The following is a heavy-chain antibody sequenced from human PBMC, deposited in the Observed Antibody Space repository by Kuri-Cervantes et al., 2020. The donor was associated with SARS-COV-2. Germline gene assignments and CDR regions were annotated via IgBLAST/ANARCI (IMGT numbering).Heavy chain of an antibody. CDR2: IEPEDGET. Sequence: ASVKVSCKASGYTLTELSMHWVRQAPGKGLEWMGGIEPEDGETIYAQKFQGSVTMTEDTSTDTAYMELSSLRSEDTAVYYCATDHRAASGLFDYWGQGTLVTVSS. D-gene: IGHD6-13*01. V-gene: IGHV1-24*01. CDR1: GYTLTELS. J-gene: IGHJ4*02. CDR3: ATDHRAASGLFDY.